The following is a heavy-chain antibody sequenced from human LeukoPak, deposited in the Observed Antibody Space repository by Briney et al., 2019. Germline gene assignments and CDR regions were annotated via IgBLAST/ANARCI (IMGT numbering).Heavy chain of an antibody. CDR2: MNPKSGNT. D-gene: IGHD6-13*01. CDR1: GYTLTSYD. V-gene: IGHV1-8*01. J-gene: IGHJ6*03. CDR3: ARRDGSSWDQEHYYMDV. Sequence: GASVKVSCKASGYTLTSYDINWVPQATGQGLNWLGWMNPKSGNTGYAQKFQGRVTMTRNTSISTAYMELSSLRSEDTAVYYCARRDGSSWDQEHYYMDVWGKGTTVTVSS.